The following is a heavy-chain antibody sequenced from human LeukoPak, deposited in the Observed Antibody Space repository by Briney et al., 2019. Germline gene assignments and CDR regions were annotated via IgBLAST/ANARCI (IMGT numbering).Heavy chain of an antibody. V-gene: IGHV3-48*03. CDR1: GFTFSSYE. D-gene: IGHD1-26*01. Sequence: GGSLRLSCAASGFTFSSYEMSWVRLPPGKGLEWVSYISSSGSTIYYADSVKGRFTISRDNAKNSLYLQMNSLRAEDTAVYYCARGDLGATSTRGDYWGQGTLVTVSS. J-gene: IGHJ4*02. CDR2: ISSSGSTI. CDR3: ARGDLGATSTRGDY.